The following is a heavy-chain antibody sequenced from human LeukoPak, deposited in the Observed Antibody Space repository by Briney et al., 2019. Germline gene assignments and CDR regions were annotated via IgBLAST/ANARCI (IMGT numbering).Heavy chain of an antibody. CDR1: GFSLSGYW. CDR2: NNGDGSTT. Sequence: GGSLRLSCVASGFSLSGYWMYWVRQAPGKGLMYISRNNGDGSTTNYADVVKGRFTMSRDNVKNTLYLQMNSLRVEDTAVYYCARDFAGDRDYWGQGTLVTVSS. D-gene: IGHD4-17*01. V-gene: IGHV3-74*01. CDR3: ARDFAGDRDY. J-gene: IGHJ4*02.